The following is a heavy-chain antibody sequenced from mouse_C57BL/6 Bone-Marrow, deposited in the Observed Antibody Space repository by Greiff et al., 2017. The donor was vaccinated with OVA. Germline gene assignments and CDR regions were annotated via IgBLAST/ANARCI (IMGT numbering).Heavy chain of an antibody. CDR3: ARLYYYGSSPHFDY. Sequence: EVMLVESGGDLVKPGGSLKLSCAASGFTFSSYGMSWVRQTPDKRLEWVATISSGGSYTYYPDSVKGRFTISRDNAKNTLYLQMSSLKSEDTAMYYCARLYYYGSSPHFDYWGQGTTLTVSS. J-gene: IGHJ2*01. D-gene: IGHD1-1*01. CDR2: ISSGGSYT. CDR1: GFTFSSYG. V-gene: IGHV5-6*02.